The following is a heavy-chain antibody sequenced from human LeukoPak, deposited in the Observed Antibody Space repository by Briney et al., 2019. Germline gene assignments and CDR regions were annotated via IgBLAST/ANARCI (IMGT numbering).Heavy chain of an antibody. CDR1: GGSISSYY. J-gene: IGHJ5*02. CDR2: IYTSGST. CDR3: ARASYYYGSGSGPRFDP. D-gene: IGHD3-10*01. Sequence: SPSETLSLTCTVSGGSISSYYWSWIRQPAGKGLEWIGRIYTSGSTNYNPSLKSRVTMSVDTSKNQFSLKLSSVTAADTAVYYCARASYYYGSGSGPRFDPWGQGTLVTVSS. V-gene: IGHV4-4*07.